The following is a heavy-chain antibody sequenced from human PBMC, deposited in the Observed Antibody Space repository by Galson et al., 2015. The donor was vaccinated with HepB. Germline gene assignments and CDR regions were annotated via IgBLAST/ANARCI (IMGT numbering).Heavy chain of an antibody. V-gene: IGHV3-30*18. D-gene: IGHD4-23*01. J-gene: IGHJ6*02. CDR2: ISYDGSNK. CDR3: AKPGYSLPSYGMDV. Sequence: SLRLSCVDEGFTYSSYGMQGVRQAPGKGLEWVAVISYDGSNKYSADSVKGRFTISGDNSKNTLYLQMNSLRAEDTAVYYCAKPGYSLPSYGMDVWGQGTTVTVSS. CDR1: GFTYSSYG.